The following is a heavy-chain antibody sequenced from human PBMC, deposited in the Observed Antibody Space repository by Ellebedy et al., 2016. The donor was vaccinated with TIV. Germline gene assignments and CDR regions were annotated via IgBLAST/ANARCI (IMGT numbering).Heavy chain of an antibody. CDR2: ISNGGDTT. D-gene: IGHD6-13*01. CDR1: GSTFSSYW. Sequence: GESLKISCADSGSTFSSYWMTWVRQAPGKGLEWVSVISNGGDTTYADSVKGRFTISRDNSKNTLYLQMNSLRADDTAIYYCAKLGGVLSWYADYWGLGTLVTVSS. V-gene: IGHV3-23*01. CDR3: AKLGGVLSWYADY. J-gene: IGHJ4*02.